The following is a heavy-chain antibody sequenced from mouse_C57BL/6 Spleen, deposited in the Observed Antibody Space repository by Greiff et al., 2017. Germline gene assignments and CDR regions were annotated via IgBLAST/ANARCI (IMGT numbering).Heavy chain of an antibody. CDR2: IYPGDGDT. CDR3: ARLGVARTYYFDD. J-gene: IGHJ2*01. D-gene: IGHD1-1*02. CDR1: GYAFSSYW. V-gene: IGHV1-80*01. Sequence: QVQLQQSGAELVKPGASVKISCKASGYAFSSYWMNWVKQRPGKGLEWIGQIYPGDGDTNYNGKFKGKATLTADKASSTAYMQLSSLTSEDSAVYFCARLGVARTYYFDDWGQGTTLTVSS.